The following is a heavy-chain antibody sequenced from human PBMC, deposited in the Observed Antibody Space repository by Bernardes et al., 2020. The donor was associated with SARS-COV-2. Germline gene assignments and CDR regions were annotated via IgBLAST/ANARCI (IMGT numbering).Heavy chain of an antibody. J-gene: IGHJ4*02. V-gene: IGHV3-53*01. D-gene: IGHD1-26*01. CDR1: GFTVRSNR. CDR3: ARERGPVGSTEG. Sequence: GWSLILSCAASGFTVRSNRMSWFRQAPGQGLEWVSVIYSGGNTYYADSVKGRFTISRDNSKNTLHLQMNTLRVEDTAVYYCARERGPVGSTEGWGQGTPVTVSS. CDR2: IYSGGNT.